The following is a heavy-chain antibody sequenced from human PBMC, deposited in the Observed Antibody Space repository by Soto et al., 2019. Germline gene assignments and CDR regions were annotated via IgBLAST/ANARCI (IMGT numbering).Heavy chain of an antibody. CDR3: TTYLYIVATVDY. J-gene: IGHJ4*02. Sequence: EVQLVESGGGLVKPGGSLRLSCAASGFTFSNAWMNWVRQAPGKGLEWVGRIKSKTDGGTTDYAAPVKGRFTISRDDYKHPRHLQMNSVKSEDKAVYYCTTYLYIVATVDYWGQGTLVAVSS. CDR1: GFTFSNAW. CDR2: IKSKTDGGTT. V-gene: IGHV3-15*07. D-gene: IGHD5-12*01.